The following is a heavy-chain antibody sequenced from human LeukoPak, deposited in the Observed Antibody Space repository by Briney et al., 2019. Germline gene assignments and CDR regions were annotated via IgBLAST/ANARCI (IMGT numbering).Heavy chain of an antibody. CDR2: MNPNSGNT. J-gene: IGHJ3*02. V-gene: IGHV1-8*01. Sequence: GASVKVSCKASGYTFTSYDINWVRQATGQGLEWMGWMNPNSGNTGYAQKFQGRVTMTRNTSISTAYMELSSLRSEDTAVYYCARVRDIVVVPAAIDAFDIWDQGTMVTVSS. CDR3: ARVRDIVVVPAAIDAFDI. CDR1: GYTFTSYD. D-gene: IGHD2-2*01.